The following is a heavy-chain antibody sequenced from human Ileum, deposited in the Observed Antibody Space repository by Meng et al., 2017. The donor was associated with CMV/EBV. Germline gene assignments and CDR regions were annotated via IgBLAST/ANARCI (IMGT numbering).Heavy chain of an antibody. V-gene: IGHV3-23*05. CDR2: IYAGGSSA. CDR3: ARVGRLAGYDVVPDK. D-gene: IGHD5-12*01. J-gene: IGHJ4*02. CDR1: GFTLSSYG. Sequence: GGSLRLSCAASGFTLSSYGMSWVRQAPGKGLEWVSTIYAGGSSADYADSVKGRFTISRDNAKSSLYLQMNSLRAEDTALYYCARVGRLAGYDVVPDKWGQGTLVTVSS.